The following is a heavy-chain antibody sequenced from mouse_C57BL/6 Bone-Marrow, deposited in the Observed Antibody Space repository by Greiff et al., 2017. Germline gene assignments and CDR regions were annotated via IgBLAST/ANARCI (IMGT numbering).Heavy chain of an antibody. D-gene: IGHD1-1*01. CDR2: FYPGSGSI. J-gene: IGHJ4*01. Sequence: QVQLQQSGAELVKPGASVKLSCKASGYTFTEYTIHWVKQRSGQGLEWIGWFYPGSGSIKYNEKFKDKATLTADKSSSTVYMELSRLTSEDSAVFFCAIHAHPNIYYYGSGAMDYWGQGTSVTVSS. CDR3: AIHAHPNIYYYGSGAMDY. CDR1: GYTFTEYT. V-gene: IGHV1-62-2*01.